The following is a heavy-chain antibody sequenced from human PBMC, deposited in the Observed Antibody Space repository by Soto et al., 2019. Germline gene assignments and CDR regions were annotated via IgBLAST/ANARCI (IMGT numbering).Heavy chain of an antibody. J-gene: IGHJ4*02. CDR1: GGSISSYY. D-gene: IGHD2-15*01. CDR3: ARDRYCSGGSCRDYYFDY. Sequence: PSETLSLTCTVSGGSISSYYWSWIRQPPGKGLEWIGYIYYSGSTNYNPSLKSRVTISVDTSKNQFSLKLSSVTAADTAVYYCARDRYCSGGSCRDYYFDYWGQGTLVTVSS. CDR2: IYYSGST. V-gene: IGHV4-59*01.